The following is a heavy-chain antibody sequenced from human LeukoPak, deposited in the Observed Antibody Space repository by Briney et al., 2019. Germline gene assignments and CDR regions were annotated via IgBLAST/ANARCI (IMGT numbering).Heavy chain of an antibody. D-gene: IGHD6-13*01. CDR3: ARDRGIIAAAGVSDI. V-gene: IGHV3-30*03. CDR1: GFTFSSYG. CDR2: ISYDGSNK. J-gene: IGHJ3*02. Sequence: GGSLRLSCAASGFTFSSYGMHWVRQAPGKGLEWVAVISYDGSNKYYADSVKGRFTISRDNSKNTLYLQMNSLRSDGTAVYYCARDRGIIAAAGVSDIWGQGTMVTVSS.